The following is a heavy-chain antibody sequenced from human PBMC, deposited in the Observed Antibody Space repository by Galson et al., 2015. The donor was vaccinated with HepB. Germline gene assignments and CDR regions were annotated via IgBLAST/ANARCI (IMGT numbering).Heavy chain of an antibody. CDR2: MNPNSGNT. D-gene: IGHD6-19*01. CDR3: ARDYRSSGWYGFDY. V-gene: IGHV1-8*01. CDR1: GYTFTSYD. J-gene: IGHJ4*02. Sequence: SVKVSCKASGYTFTSYDINWVRQATGQGLEWMGWMNPNSGNTGYAQKFQGRVTMTRNTSISTAYMELSSLRSEDTAVYYCARDYRSSGWYGFDYWGQGTLVTVSS.